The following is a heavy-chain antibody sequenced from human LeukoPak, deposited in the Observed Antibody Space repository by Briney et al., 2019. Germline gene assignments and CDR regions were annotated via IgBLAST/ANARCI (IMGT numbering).Heavy chain of an antibody. J-gene: IGHJ4*02. V-gene: IGHV3-9*01. CDR1: GFTCDDSA. Sequence: LRFSCAAYGFTCDDSAMHWVRTAQGHGLEGVSGIGWNSGRIGYADSVKGRFTISRDNARNSLYLQMNSLRAEDTAVYYCARVKGTAAAPRLDYWGQGTLVTVSS. CDR2: IGWNSGRI. CDR3: ARVKGTAAAPRLDY. D-gene: IGHD6-13*01.